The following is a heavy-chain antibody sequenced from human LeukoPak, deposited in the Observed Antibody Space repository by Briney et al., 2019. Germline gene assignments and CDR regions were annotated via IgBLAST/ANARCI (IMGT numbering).Heavy chain of an antibody. CDR2: TYYTSKWTG. CDR1: GDSVSSGSSS. D-gene: IGHD4-23*01. CDR3: VRRAKGNSYFDP. V-gene: IGHV6-1*01. Sequence: SQTLSLTCAISGDSVSSGSSSWHWIRQSPSRGLEWLGRTYYTSKWTGDSELSVRSRIAITPDTSKNQFTLQLTSVTGDDTAVYYCVRRAKGNSYFDPWGQGTLVVVSS. J-gene: IGHJ5*02.